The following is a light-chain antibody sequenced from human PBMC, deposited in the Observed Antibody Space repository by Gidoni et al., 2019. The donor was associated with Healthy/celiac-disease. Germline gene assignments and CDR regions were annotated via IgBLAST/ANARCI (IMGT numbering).Light chain of an antibody. J-gene: IGLJ1*01. CDR1: KLGDKY. Sequence: SYELTQPPSVSVSPGQTASITCSGDKLGDKYACWYQQKPGQSPVLVIYQDSKRPSGIPERFSGSNSGNTATLTSGETQAMDEADYYCQAWDSSTYVFGTGTKVTVL. V-gene: IGLV3-1*01. CDR3: QAWDSSTYV. CDR2: QDS.